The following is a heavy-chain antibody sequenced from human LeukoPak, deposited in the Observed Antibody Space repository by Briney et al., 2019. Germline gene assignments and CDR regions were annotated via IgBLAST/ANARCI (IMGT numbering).Heavy chain of an antibody. D-gene: IGHD6-19*01. Sequence: GGSLKLSCAASGFSFSSYAMSWVRQAPGKGLEWVSSISGSGDNAYYAESVKGRFTISRDNSKNTLFLQMNSLRAEDTAVFYCAKRSGYTTGWFFDFWGQGTLVTVSS. CDR2: ISGSGDNA. J-gene: IGHJ4*02. CDR1: GFSFSSYA. CDR3: AKRSGYTTGWFFDF. V-gene: IGHV3-23*01.